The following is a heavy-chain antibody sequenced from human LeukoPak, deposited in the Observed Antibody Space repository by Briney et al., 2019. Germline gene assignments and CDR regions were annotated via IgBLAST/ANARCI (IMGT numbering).Heavy chain of an antibody. CDR1: GGSVSNYF. CDR3: ARAGPSGFDP. Sequence: SETLSLTCTVSGGSVSNYFWSWIRRPPGKGLEWIGYIDDSGNPNYNPSLKSQVSISIDKSKNQFSLTLSSVTAADTAMYYCARAGPSGFDPWGQGTLVTVSS. CDR2: IDDSGNP. V-gene: IGHV4-59*02. J-gene: IGHJ5*02.